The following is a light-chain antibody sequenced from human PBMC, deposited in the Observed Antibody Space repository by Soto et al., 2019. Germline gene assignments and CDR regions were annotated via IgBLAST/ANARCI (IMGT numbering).Light chain of an antibody. CDR2: DAS. CDR1: LNVNSY. J-gene: IGKJ5*01. V-gene: IGKV3-11*01. CDR3: QQRRNCLLT. Sequence: ETVLTQSPGTLSLSPGERATLSCRASLNVNSYLAWYQQKPGQAPRLLIYDASNRAAGIPARFSGSGSGTDFTLTISSLEPEDFAVYYCQQRRNCLLTFGGGTRLEIK.